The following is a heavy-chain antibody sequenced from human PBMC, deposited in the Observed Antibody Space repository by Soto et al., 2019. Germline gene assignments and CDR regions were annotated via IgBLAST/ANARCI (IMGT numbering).Heavy chain of an antibody. CDR2: IYKSGST. D-gene: IGHD3-22*01. CDR1: GDSISTSHYY. V-gene: IGHV4-39*01. J-gene: IGHJ3*01. Sequence: SETLSLTCTVSGDSISTSHYYWGWIRQPPGKGLEWIGSIYKSGSTYYNPSLKSRVTISVDTSKNQFSLKLSSVTAADTAVYYCARPGYYDDSGYWRSPFDFWRQGTMVTVSS. CDR3: ARPGYYDDSGYWRSPFDF.